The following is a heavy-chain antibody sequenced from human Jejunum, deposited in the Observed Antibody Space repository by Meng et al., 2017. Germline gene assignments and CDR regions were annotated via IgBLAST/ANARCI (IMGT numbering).Heavy chain of an antibody. CDR2: INAANGDT. V-gene: IGHV1-3*01. D-gene: IGHD1-26*01. CDR1: GYTFTDNA. CDR3: ASHTWGLYFFEF. J-gene: IGHJ4*02. Sequence: QVRLEQCGAEVKEPGASVSLSCKASGYTFTDNAVHWVRQAPGQGLEWMGWINAANGDTKYSLKFQERITITRDTFARTAYMGLRSLESEDTAVYYCASHTWGLYFFEFWVQGTLVTVSS.